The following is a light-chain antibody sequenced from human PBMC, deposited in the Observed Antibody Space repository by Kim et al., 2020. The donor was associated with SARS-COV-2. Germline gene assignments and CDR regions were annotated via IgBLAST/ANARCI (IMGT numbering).Light chain of an antibody. CDR2: GAS. J-gene: IGKJ2*01. CDR1: QSITSN. V-gene: IGKV3-15*01. Sequence: LAVSPAERATLSCRASQSITSNLAWYQQKPAQAPSLLISGASTRATGIPARFSGSGFGTQFTLTISSLQSEDIAVYYCHQYTDWPTFGQGTKLEI. CDR3: HQYTDWPT.